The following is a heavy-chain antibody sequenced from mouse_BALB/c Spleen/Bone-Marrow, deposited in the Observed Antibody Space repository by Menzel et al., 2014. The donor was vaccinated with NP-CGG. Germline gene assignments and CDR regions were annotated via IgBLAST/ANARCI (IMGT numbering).Heavy chain of an antibody. Sequence: VQLQESGPELVKPGASVKMSCKASGYTFTDYVISWVKQRTGQGLEWIGEIYPGSGSTYYNEKFKGKATLTADKSSNTDYMQLSSLTSEDSAVYFCARGSFDYRGQGAPLTVSS. CDR3: ARGSFDY. CDR1: GYTFTDYV. V-gene: IGHV1-77*01. J-gene: IGHJ2*01. CDR2: IYPGSGST.